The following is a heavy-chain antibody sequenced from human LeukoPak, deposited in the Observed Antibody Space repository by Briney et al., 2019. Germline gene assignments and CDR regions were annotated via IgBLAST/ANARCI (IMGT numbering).Heavy chain of an antibody. V-gene: IGHV3-30*03. CDR2: ISYDGSNK. CDR3: ARVGLKDAFDI. CDR1: GFTFSSYG. J-gene: IGHJ3*02. Sequence: GGSLRLSCAASGFTFSSYGMHWVRQAPGKGLEWEAVISYDGSNKYYADSVKGRFTISRDNAKNSLYLQMNSLRAEDTAVYYCARVGLKDAFDIWGQGTMVTVSS.